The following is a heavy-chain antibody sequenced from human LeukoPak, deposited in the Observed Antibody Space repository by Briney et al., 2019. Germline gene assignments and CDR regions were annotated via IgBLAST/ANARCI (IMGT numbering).Heavy chain of an antibody. CDR2: IIPVLNIA. J-gene: IGHJ4*02. CDR3: ARGGPLGVVTHHFDF. D-gene: IGHD3-3*01. V-gene: IGHV1-69*04. CDR1: GCTFSSYA. Sequence: GASVKVSCKASGCTFSSYAISWVRQAPGQGLEWMGRIIPVLNIANYAQKFQGRVTITADKSTSTAYMELSSLRSEDTAVYYCARGGPLGVVTHHFDFWGQGTLVTVSS.